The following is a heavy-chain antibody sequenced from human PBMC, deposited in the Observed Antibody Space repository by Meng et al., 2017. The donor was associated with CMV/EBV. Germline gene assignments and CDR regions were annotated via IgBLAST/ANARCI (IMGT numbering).Heavy chain of an antibody. CDR3: AKDAAARRSYYYYGMDV. J-gene: IGHJ6*02. V-gene: IGHV3-33*06. Sequence: GGSLRLSCAASGFTFSSYAMSWVRQAPGKGLEWVAVIWYDGSNKYYADSVKGRFAISRDNSKNTLYLQMNSLRAEDTAVYYCAKDAAARRSYYYYGMDVWGQGTTVTVSS. CDR2: IWYDGSNK. CDR1: GFTFSSYA. D-gene: IGHD6-6*01.